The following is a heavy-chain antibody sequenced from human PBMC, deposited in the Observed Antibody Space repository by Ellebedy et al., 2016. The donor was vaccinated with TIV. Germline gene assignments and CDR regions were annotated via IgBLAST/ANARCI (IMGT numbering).Heavy chain of an antibody. CDR2: ISGSGGST. J-gene: IGHJ3*02. CDR3: AKGQWLVRDAFDI. Sequence: GGSLRLXCAASGFTFSSYAMSWVRQAPGKGLEWVSAISGSGGSTYYADSVKGRFTISRDNSKNTLYLQMNSLRAEDTAVYYCAKGQWLVRDAFDIWGQGTMVTVSS. V-gene: IGHV3-23*01. D-gene: IGHD6-19*01. CDR1: GFTFSSYA.